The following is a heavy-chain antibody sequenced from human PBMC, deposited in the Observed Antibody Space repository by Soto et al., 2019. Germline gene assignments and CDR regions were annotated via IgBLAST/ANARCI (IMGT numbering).Heavy chain of an antibody. J-gene: IGHJ4*02. D-gene: IGHD4-17*01. V-gene: IGHV4-30-4*01. CDR2: IYYSGST. Sequence: PSETLSLTCTVSGGSISSGSYHWNWIRQPPGKGLEWIGYIYYSGSTYYNPSLKSRVTISVDTSKNQFSLKLSSVSAADTAVYYCARDKSGYGPPVDYWGQGSLVTVSS. CDR3: ARDKSGYGPPVDY. CDR1: GGSISSGSYH.